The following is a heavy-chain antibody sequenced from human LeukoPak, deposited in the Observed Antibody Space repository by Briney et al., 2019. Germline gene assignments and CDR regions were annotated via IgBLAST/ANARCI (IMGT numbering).Heavy chain of an antibody. Sequence: PGGSLRLSCAASGFTVSSNYLSWVRQAPGKGLEWVSTIYSGGSTYYADSVKGRFTVSRANSKNTLYLQMNSLRAEDTAIYYCAKDRVLRDDGWVFDYWGQGTLVTVSS. CDR3: AKDRVLRDDGWVFDY. J-gene: IGHJ4*02. CDR1: GFTVSSNY. V-gene: IGHV3-53*01. CDR2: IYSGGST. D-gene: IGHD5-24*01.